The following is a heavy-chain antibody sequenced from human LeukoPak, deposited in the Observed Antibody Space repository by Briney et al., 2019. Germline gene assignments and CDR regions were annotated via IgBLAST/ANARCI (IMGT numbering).Heavy chain of an antibody. J-gene: IGHJ5*02. CDR2: ISAYNGNT. D-gene: IGHD1-26*01. CDR3: ARVYVGAQNFNWFDP. Sequence: GASVTVSCKASGYTFTSYGISWVRQAPGQGLEWMGWISAYNGNTNYAQKLQGRVTMTTDTSTSTAYMELRSLRSDDTAVYYCARVYVGAQNFNWFDPWGQGTLVTVSS. V-gene: IGHV1-18*01. CDR1: GYTFTSYG.